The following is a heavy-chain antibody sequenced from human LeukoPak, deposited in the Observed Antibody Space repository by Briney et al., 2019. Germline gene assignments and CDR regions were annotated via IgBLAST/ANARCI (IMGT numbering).Heavy chain of an antibody. J-gene: IGHJ4*02. CDR3: ARRGSSGWYYFDQ. CDR1: GGSISGHY. CDR2: IYYSGST. D-gene: IGHD6-19*01. Sequence: PSETLSLTCTVSGGSISGHYWSWIRQPPGKGLEWIGHIYYSGSTNYNPSLKSRVTMSVDTSKNQFSLKLSSVTAVDTAVYYCARRGSSGWYYFDQWGQGTLVTVSS. V-gene: IGHV4-59*11.